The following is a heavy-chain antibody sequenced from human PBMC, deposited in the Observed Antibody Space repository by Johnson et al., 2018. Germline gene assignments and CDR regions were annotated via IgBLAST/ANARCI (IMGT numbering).Heavy chain of an antibody. CDR1: GFTFDDYA. Sequence: VQLVQSGGGLVQPGRSLRLSCAASGFTFDDYAMHWVRQAPGKGLEWVSGIRWNSGSLGYADSVKGRFTISRDNAKNSLYLQMNSLRAGETALYYCAKNTNKYDDSSGDYETGACEIWGQGTMGTVSS. CDR3: AKNTNKYDDSSGDYETGACEI. CDR2: IRWNSGSL. D-gene: IGHD3-22*01. J-gene: IGHJ3*02. V-gene: IGHV3-9*01.